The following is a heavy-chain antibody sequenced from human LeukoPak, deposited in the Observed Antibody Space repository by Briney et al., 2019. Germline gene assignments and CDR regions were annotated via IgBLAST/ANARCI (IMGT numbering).Heavy chain of an antibody. Sequence: SETLSLTCSVSGGSISTYYWSWVRQPPGKGLEWIGYVYDSGATNYSPSLKSRLTISVDTSKNQFSLKLRSVTAADTAVYYCARGYTAMSRNYYYGMDVWGQGTTVTVSS. D-gene: IGHD5-18*01. CDR2: VYDSGAT. J-gene: IGHJ6*02. CDR3: ARGYTAMSRNYYYGMDV. CDR1: GGSISTYY. V-gene: IGHV4-59*01.